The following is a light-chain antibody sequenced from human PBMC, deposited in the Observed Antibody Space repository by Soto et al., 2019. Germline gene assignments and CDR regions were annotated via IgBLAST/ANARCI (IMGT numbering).Light chain of an antibody. V-gene: IGKV3-11*01. CDR3: QQRYTLIT. J-gene: IGKJ3*01. CDR1: QNIDNF. CDR2: DAS. Sequence: EIVLRQSPATLSMSPGERATLSCRASQNIDNFLVWYQQKPGQAPRLLIYDASKRATGIPARFSGSGSGTDFTLTISSLEPEDFAVYYCQQRYTLITFGPRTKVDIK.